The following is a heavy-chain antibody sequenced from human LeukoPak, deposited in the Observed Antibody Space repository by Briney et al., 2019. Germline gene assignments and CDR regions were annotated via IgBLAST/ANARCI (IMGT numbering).Heavy chain of an antibody. V-gene: IGHV4-39*01. Sequence: SETLSLTCIVSGGSMRTTSYYWDWIRQPPGKGLEWIGTIHYDGSTSHYTPSLKSRVTIFVDTAKNHFSLNLSSVTAADRAVYYCAGQGGGVALDYLGQGMLVTVSS. CDR1: GGSMRTTSYY. CDR3: AGQGGGVALDY. J-gene: IGHJ4*02. CDR2: IHYDGSTS. D-gene: IGHD2-8*01.